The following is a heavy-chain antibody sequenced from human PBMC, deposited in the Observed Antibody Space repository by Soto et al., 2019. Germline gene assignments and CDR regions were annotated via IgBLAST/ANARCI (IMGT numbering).Heavy chain of an antibody. CDR3: ARGGYCSSTSCYT. D-gene: IGHD2-2*01. CDR1: GGTFSSYT. J-gene: IGHJ5*02. V-gene: IGHV1-69*02. Sequence: QVPLVQSGAEVKKPGSSVKVSCKASGGTFSSYTISWVRQAPGQGLEWMGRIIPILGIANYAQKFQGRVTITADKSTSTAYMELSSLRSEDTAVYYCARGGYCSSTSCYTWGQGTLVTVSS. CDR2: IIPILGIA.